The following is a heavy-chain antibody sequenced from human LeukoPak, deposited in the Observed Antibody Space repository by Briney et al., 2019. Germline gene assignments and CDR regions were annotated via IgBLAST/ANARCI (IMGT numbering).Heavy chain of an antibody. V-gene: IGHV1-46*01. CDR1: GYTFTSYY. CDR3: ARTTVPGSDAFDI. CDR2: INPSGSIT. D-gene: IGHD4-11*01. Sequence: ASVKVSCKASGYTFTSYYMHWVRQAPGQGLEWMGIINPSGSITSYAQKFQGRVTMTRDTSTSTVYMELSSLRSEGTAVYYCARTTVPGSDAFDIWGQGTMVTVSS. J-gene: IGHJ3*02.